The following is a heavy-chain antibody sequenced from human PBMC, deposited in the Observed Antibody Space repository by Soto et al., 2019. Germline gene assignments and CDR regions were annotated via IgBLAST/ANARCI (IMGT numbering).Heavy chain of an antibody. Sequence: QVQLVQSGAEVKKPGSSVKVSCKVSGDTFSSYRFSWVRQAPGQGLEWMGGITPVFGTPDYAQKFQGRVTVTADRSTNTAYMELSRLTSEDTAVYYCARDLPSLEVRSYGMDVWGQGTTVTVSS. D-gene: IGHD3-10*01. CDR2: ITPVFGTP. J-gene: IGHJ6*02. CDR3: ARDLPSLEVRSYGMDV. V-gene: IGHV1-69*06. CDR1: GDTFSSYR.